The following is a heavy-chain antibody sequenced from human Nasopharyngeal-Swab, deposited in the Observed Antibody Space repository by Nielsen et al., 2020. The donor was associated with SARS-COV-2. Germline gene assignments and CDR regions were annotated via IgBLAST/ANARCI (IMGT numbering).Heavy chain of an antibody. V-gene: IGHV4-59*01. Sequence: WIRQPPGKGLEWIGYISYSGSTNYNPFLKSRVTISVDTSKNQFSLKLSSVTAADTAVYYCARGGNYGLYSGYDPMATTYWYFDLWGRGTLVTVSS. CDR2: ISYSGST. J-gene: IGHJ2*01. D-gene: IGHD5-12*01. CDR3: ARGGNYGLYSGYDPMATTYWYFDL.